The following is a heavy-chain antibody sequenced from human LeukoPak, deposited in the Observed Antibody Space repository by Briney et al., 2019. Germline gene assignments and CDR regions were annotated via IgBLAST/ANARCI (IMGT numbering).Heavy chain of an antibody. CDR2: INHSGST. CDR3: ARLTPGDHDYFDY. D-gene: IGHD7-27*01. CDR1: GGSFSGYY. Sequence: PSETLSLTCAVYGGSFSGYYWSWIRQPPGKGLEWIGEINHSGSTNYNPSLKSRVTISVDTSKNQFSLKLSSVTAADTAVYYCARLTPGDHDYFDYWGQGTLVTVSS. J-gene: IGHJ4*02. V-gene: IGHV4-34*01.